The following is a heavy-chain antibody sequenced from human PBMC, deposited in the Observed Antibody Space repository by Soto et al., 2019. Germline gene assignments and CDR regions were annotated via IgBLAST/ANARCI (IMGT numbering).Heavy chain of an antibody. Sequence: GASVKVSCKASGYTFTSYDINCVRQATGQGLEWMGWMNPNSGNTGYAQKFQGRVTMTRNTSISTAYMELSSLRSEDTAVYYCARRGYSSSWYYYYYYGMAVWGQGTTVTVSS. D-gene: IGHD6-13*01. CDR1: GYTFTSYD. CDR3: ARRGYSSSWYYYYYYGMAV. J-gene: IGHJ6*02. CDR2: MNPNSGNT. V-gene: IGHV1-8*01.